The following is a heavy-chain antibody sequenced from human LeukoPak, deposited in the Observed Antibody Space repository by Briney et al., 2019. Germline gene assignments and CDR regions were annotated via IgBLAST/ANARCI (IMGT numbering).Heavy chain of an antibody. CDR3: TTEWGIAAAGTYDFDY. D-gene: IGHD6-13*01. CDR1: GFTFSNAW. CDR2: IKSKTDGGTT. V-gene: IGHV3-15*07. Sequence: GGSLRLSCAASGFTFSNAWMNWVRQAPGKGLEWVGRIKSKTDGGTTDYAAPVKGRFTISRDDSKNTLYPQMNSLKTEDTAVYYCTTEWGIAAAGTYDFDYWGQGTLVTVSS. J-gene: IGHJ4*02.